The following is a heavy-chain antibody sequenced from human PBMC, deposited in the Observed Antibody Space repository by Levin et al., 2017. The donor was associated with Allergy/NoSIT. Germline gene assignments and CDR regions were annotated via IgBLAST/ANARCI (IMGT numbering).Heavy chain of an antibody. CDR2: INHSGST. Sequence: PSETLSLTCAVYGGSFSGYYWSWIRQPPGKGLEWIGEINHSGSTNYNPSLKSRVTISVDTSKNQFSLKLSSVTAADTAVYYCARGGYSGLVWWGQGTLVTVSS. D-gene: IGHD2-15*01. V-gene: IGHV4-34*01. CDR1: GGSFSGYY. J-gene: IGHJ4*02. CDR3: ARGGYSGLVW.